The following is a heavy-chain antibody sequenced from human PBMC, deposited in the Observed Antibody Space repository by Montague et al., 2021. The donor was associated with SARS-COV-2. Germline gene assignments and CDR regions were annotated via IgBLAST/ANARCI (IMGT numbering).Heavy chain of an antibody. CDR1: GGSISSFS. Sequence: SETLSLTCTVSGGSISSFSWSWFRQPPGTGLEWIGYISDSWSTNYNPYLTSRVTMSVDTSKNQFSLTVNSWTAADTAVYYCARHYSATLPAVYWGQGTPVTVSS. CDR2: ISDSWST. J-gene: IGHJ4*02. V-gene: IGHV4-59*08. D-gene: IGHD2-15*01. CDR3: ARHYSATLPAVY.